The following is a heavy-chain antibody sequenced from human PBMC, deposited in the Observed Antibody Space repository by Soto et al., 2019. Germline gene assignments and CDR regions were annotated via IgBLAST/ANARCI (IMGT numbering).Heavy chain of an antibody. CDR1: GGSISGYY. V-gene: IGHV4-59*08. CDR2: IYSSGST. D-gene: IGHD5-12*01. CDR3: ARRVRGATAPDY. J-gene: IGHJ4*02. Sequence: QVQLQESGPGLVKPSETLSLTCTVSGGSISGYYWSWIRQPPGKGLEWIGYIYSSGSTNYNPSLKSRFTTSVDTSKNQFSLKLSSVTAADTAVYYCARRVRGATAPDYWGQGTLVTVSS.